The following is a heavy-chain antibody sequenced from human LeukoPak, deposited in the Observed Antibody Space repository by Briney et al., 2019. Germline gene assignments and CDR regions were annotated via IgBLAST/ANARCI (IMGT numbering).Heavy chain of an antibody. J-gene: IGHJ4*02. CDR1: GYTFSSYD. D-gene: IGHD5-12*01. V-gene: IGHV1-8*01. CDR2: MNPNRGNT. CDR3: ARLSNSGYDPDY. Sequence: ASVKVSCKASGYTFSSYDINWVRQATGQGLEWMGWMNPNRGNTGYVQKFQGRVTMTRSTSISTAYKELSSLRSEDTAVYYCARLSNSGYDPDYWGQGTLVTVSS.